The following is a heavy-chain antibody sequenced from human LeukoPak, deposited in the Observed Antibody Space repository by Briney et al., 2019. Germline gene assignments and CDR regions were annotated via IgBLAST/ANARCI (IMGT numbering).Heavy chain of an antibody. CDR1: GGSIRSSSYF. CDR3: AEDGEGVATMFDY. D-gene: IGHD5-12*01. Sequence: SETLSLTCTVSGGSIRSSSYFWGWIRQSAGKGLEWVGSIYYSGSTYFSPCLKRRGTISENTSNNQFSLKISAVTAADTGLYFCAEDGEGVATMFDYWGQGTLVTVSS. V-gene: IGHV4-39*07. CDR2: IYYSGST. J-gene: IGHJ4*02.